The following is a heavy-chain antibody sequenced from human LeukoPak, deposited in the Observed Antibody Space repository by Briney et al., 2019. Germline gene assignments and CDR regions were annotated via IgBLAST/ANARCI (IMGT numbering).Heavy chain of an antibody. V-gene: IGHV4-4*07. CDR3: ARSAITMVRGLIIRGWYFDL. Sequence: SETLSLTCTVSGGSISGYYWSWIRQPAGKGLEWIGRIYSSGSTNYNPSLKSRVTMSVDTSKNQFSLKLSSVTAADTAMYYCARSAITMVRGLIIRGWYFDLWGRGTLVTVSS. CDR1: GGSISGYY. J-gene: IGHJ2*01. D-gene: IGHD3-10*01. CDR2: IYSSGST.